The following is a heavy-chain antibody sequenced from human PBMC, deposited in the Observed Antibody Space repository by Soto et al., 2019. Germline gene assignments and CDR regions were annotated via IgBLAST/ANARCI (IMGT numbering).Heavy chain of an antibody. J-gene: IGHJ4*02. V-gene: IGHV1-2*02. CDR2: INPDRGGADFGGT. D-gene: IGHD2-8*01. CDR1: GYTFTDYY. Sequence: VKVSCKASGYTFTDYYIQWVRQAPGQGLEWMGWINPDRGGADFGGTDYAQKFQGRVTMTSDTSITTAYMVLSRLTSDDTAVYYCARTENTNDMVYWGQGTLVTVSS. CDR3: ARTENTNDMVY.